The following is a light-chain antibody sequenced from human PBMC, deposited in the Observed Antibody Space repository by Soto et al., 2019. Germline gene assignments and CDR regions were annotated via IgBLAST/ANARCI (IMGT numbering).Light chain of an antibody. CDR3: QQYNNWPSWT. V-gene: IGKV3-15*01. CDR2: GAS. Sequence: EIVMTQSQATLSGSPGERPPPSCRASQSVSSNSAWDQQKPGQAPRLLIYGASTRATGIPARCIGSGGGTEFTLIISSMQSADFAVYYCQQYNNWPSWTCGQGTKG. J-gene: IGKJ1*01. CDR1: QSVSSN.